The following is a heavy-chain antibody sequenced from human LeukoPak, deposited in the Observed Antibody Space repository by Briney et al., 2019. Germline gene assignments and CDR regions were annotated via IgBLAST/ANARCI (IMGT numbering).Heavy chain of an antibody. CDR2: ISAYNGNT. CDR1: GYTFTSYG. D-gene: IGHD6-13*01. Sequence: WASVKVSCKASGYTFTSYGISWVRQAPGQGLEWMGWISAYNGNTSYAQKLQGRVTMTTDTSTSTAYMELRSLRSDDTAVYYCARDYLVSGRGYSSSSNWFDPWGQGTLVTVSS. V-gene: IGHV1-18*01. CDR3: ARDYLVSGRGYSSSSNWFDP. J-gene: IGHJ5*02.